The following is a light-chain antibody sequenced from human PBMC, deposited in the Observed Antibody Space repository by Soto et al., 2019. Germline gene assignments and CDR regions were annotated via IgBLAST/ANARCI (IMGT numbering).Light chain of an antibody. V-gene: IGLV2-8*01. J-gene: IGLJ3*02. CDR3: PSYGGSNIWV. Sequence: QSVLTQPPSASGSPGQSVTISCTGTSSDVGAYNYVSWYQQYPGKAPKLMIYEVSKRPSGVPDRFSGSKSGKTASLTVSGPQREEGADYHCPSYGGSNIWVFGGGTRVTFL. CDR1: SSDVGAYNY. CDR2: EVS.